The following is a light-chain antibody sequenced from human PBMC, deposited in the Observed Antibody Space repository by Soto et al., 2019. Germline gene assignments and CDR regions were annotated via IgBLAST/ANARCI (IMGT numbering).Light chain of an antibody. CDR3: QQYNNWPIT. CDR1: QSISSSY. V-gene: IGKV3-15*01. CDR2: GAS. Sequence: EIVFTQSPATLSLSPGERATLSCRASQSISSSYLAWYQQKPGQAPRLLIYGASARATGIPARFSGSGSGTEFTLTISSLQSEDFALYYCQQYNNWPITFGQGTRLEIK. J-gene: IGKJ5*01.